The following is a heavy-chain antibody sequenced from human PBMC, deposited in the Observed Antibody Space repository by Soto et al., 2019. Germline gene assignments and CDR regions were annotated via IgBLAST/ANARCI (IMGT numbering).Heavy chain of an antibody. Sequence: ASVKVSCKASGYTFSNYGISWVRQVPGQGLEWMAWISVKNGDTNFAQKFQGRLSVTTDTSTSTAYLNLRSLRSDDTAVYYCARVDLAQPQSNYYMDVWGKGTTVTVSS. V-gene: IGHV1-18*01. CDR1: GYTFSNYG. J-gene: IGHJ6*03. CDR2: ISVKNGDT. D-gene: IGHD4-4*01. CDR3: ARVDLAQPQSNYYMDV.